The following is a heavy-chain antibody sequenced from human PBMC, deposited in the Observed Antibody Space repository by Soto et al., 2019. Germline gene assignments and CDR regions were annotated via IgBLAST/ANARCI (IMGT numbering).Heavy chain of an antibody. CDR3: ARGRGIAVY. V-gene: IGHV4-34*01. CDR2: INHSGST. D-gene: IGHD6-19*01. Sequence: QVQLQQWGAGLLKPTETLSLTCAVYGGSFSGYYWSWIRQPPGKGLEWIGEINHSGSTNYNPSLKSRVTISLDTSNNPFSLELSSVTAADTAVYYCARGRGIAVYWGQGTLVTVSS. CDR1: GGSFSGYY. J-gene: IGHJ4*02.